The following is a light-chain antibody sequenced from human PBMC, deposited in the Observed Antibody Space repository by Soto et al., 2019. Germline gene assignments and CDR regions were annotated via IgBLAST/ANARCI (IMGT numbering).Light chain of an antibody. J-gene: IGKJ1*01. V-gene: IGKV4-1*01. Sequence: DIVMTQSPDSLAVSLGERATINCKSSQSVLYRSNNKNNLAWYQQKPGQPPKLLIYWASTRESGVPDRFSGSGPGTDFTLTISSLQAEDVAVYYCQQYYTAPWTFGQGTKVDIK. CDR3: QQYYTAPWT. CDR1: QSVLYRSNNKNN. CDR2: WAS.